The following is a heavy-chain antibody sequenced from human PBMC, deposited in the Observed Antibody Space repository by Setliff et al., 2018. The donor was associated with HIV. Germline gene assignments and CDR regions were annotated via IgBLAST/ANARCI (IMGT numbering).Heavy chain of an antibody. Sequence: GSLRLSCASSGFTFSSYAMTWVRQAPGKGLEWVGFIRSKTSGGTTEYAASVKGRFTISIDDSKSIAYLQMNSLKSEDTAVYYCTRAYYDSSGPFNYWGQGTLDTVSS. CDR1: GFTFSSYA. V-gene: IGHV3-49*04. CDR2: IRSKTSGGTT. J-gene: IGHJ4*02. D-gene: IGHD3-22*01. CDR3: TRAYYDSSGPFNY.